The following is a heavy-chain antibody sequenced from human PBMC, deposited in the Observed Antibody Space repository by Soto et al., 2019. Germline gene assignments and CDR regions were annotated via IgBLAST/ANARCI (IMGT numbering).Heavy chain of an antibody. J-gene: IGHJ4*02. CDR3: AAVVPAARVDY. D-gene: IGHD6-25*01. Sequence: QLQLQESGPGLVKPSTTLSLTCNVSGGSMRTPNYYWVWIRQPPGKGLEWIGSIYYSGTTYYSPFLKSRVAISADTSENQFSLVLDSVAAADTAVYFCAAVVPAARVDYWGQGALITVSS. CDR1: GGSMRTPNYY. V-gene: IGHV4-39*01. CDR2: IYYSGTT.